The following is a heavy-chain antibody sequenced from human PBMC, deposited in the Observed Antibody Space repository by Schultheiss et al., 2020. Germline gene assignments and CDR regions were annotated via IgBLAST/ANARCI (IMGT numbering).Heavy chain of an antibody. V-gene: IGHV3-53*05. CDR1: GGSFSGYY. CDR2: IYSGGST. J-gene: IGHJ6*02. D-gene: IGHD6-6*01. Sequence: ATLSLTCDVYGGSFSGYYWNWIRQPPGKGLEWVSVIYSGGSTYYADSVKGRFTISRDNSKNTLYLQMNSLRAEDTALYYCAKDYGSSTVNGMDVWGQGTTVTVAS. CDR3: AKDYGSSTVNGMDV.